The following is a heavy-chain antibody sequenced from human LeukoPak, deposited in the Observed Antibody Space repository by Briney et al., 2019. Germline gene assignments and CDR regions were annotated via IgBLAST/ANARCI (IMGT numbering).Heavy chain of an antibody. D-gene: IGHD6-19*01. J-gene: IGHJ4*02. CDR1: GGSFSGYY. Sequence: PSETLSLTCAVYGGSFSGYYWSWIRQPPGKRLEWIGEINHSGSTNYNPSLKSRVTISVDTSKNQFSLKLSSVTAADTAVYYCASRRQWLVRFDYWGQGTLVTVSS. V-gene: IGHV4-34*01. CDR2: INHSGST. CDR3: ASRRQWLVRFDY.